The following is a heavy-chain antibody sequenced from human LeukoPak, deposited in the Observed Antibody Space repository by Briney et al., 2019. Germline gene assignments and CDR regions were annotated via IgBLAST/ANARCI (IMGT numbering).Heavy chain of an antibody. CDR3: ARGYYDFWSGYLAHDAFDI. J-gene: IGHJ3*02. Sequence: SVKVSCKASRGTFSSYAISWVRQAPGQGLEWMGGIIPIFGKANYAQKFQGRVTITADESTSTAYMELSSLRSEDTAVYYCARGYYDFWSGYLAHDAFDIWGQGTMVTVSS. CDR2: IIPIFGKA. D-gene: IGHD3-3*01. V-gene: IGHV1-69*13. CDR1: RGTFSSYA.